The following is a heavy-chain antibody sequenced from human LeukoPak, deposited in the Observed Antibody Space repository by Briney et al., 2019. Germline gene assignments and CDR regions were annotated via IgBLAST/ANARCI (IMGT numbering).Heavy chain of an antibody. D-gene: IGHD3-22*01. V-gene: IGHV4-31*03. CDR1: GGSISSGGYY. CDR2: IYYSGST. CDR3: ARGPYCYDSKTFDY. Sequence: PSETLSLTCTVSGGSISSGGYYWSWIRQHPGKGLEWIGYIYYSGSTYYNPSLKSRVTISVDTSKNQFSLKLSSVTAADTAVYYCARGPYCYDSKTFDYWGQGTLVTVSS. J-gene: IGHJ4*02.